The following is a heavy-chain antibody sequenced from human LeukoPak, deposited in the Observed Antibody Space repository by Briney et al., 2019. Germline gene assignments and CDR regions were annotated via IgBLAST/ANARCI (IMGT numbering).Heavy chain of an antibody. Sequence: PGGSLRLSCAASGFTFSSYAMHWVRQAPGKGLEWVAVISYDGSNKYYADSVKGRFTISRDNSKNTLYLQMNSLRAEDTAFYYCARVQQYDKFDYWGQGTLVTVSS. CDR2: ISYDGSNK. CDR1: GFTFSSYA. CDR3: ARVQQYDKFDY. D-gene: IGHD3-22*01. V-gene: IGHV3-30*04. J-gene: IGHJ4*02.